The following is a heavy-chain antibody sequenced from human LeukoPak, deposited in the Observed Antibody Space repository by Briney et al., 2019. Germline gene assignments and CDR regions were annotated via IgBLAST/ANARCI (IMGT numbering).Heavy chain of an antibody. Sequence: GASVKVSCKASGGTFSSYAISWVRQAPGQGLEWMGRIIPILGIANYAQKFQGRVTITADKSTSTAYMELSSLRSEDTAVYYCARRLTGEGASDIWGQGTMVTVSS. J-gene: IGHJ3*02. V-gene: IGHV1-69*04. D-gene: IGHD7-27*01. CDR1: GGTFSSYA. CDR3: ARRLTGEGASDI. CDR2: IIPILGIA.